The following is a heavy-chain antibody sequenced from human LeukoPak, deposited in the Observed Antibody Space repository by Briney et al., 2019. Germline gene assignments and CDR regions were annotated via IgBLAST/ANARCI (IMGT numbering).Heavy chain of an antibody. CDR2: IYHRGST. CDR3: ARLRYYYDSSGYYYRASFDY. D-gene: IGHD3-22*01. V-gene: IGHV4-38-2*01. CDR1: GYSISSGYY. J-gene: IGHJ4*02. Sequence: SETLSLTCAVSGYSISSGYYWGWIRQPPGKGLEWIGSIYHRGSTYYNPSLKSRDTISVDTSKNQFSLKLSSVTAADTAVYYCARLRYYYDSSGYYYRASFDYWGQGTLVTVSS.